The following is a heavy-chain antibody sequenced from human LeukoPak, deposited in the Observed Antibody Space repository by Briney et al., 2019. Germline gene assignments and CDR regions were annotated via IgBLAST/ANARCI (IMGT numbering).Heavy chain of an antibody. CDR1: GGTFSSYA. J-gene: IGHJ4*02. V-gene: IGHV1-69*01. Sequence: ASVKVSCKASGGTFSSYAISWVRQAPGQGLEWMGGIIPIFGTANYAQKFQGRVTITADESTSTAYMELSSLRSEDTAVYYCARDRRSEARGVYFDYWGQGTLVTVSS. CDR2: IIPIFGTA. D-gene: IGHD6-6*01. CDR3: ARDRRSEARGVYFDY.